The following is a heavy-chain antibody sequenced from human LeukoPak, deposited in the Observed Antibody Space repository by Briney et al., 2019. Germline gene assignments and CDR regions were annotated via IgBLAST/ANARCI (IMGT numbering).Heavy chain of an antibody. D-gene: IGHD3-10*01. Sequence: PSESLSLTCAVYGGSISGYYWSWIRQSPGKALEWIGELNHSGSTNYNPSLKSRVTISVDTSKNQFSLYLSSVTAADTAVYYCARDRMVGAIRGYLYHWGQGTAVTVSS. CDR2: LNHSGST. J-gene: IGHJ4*02. V-gene: IGHV4-34*01. CDR3: ARDRMVGAIRGYLYH. CDR1: GGSISGYY.